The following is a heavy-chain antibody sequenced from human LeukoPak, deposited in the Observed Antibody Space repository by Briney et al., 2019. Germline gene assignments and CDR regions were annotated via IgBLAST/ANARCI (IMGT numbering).Heavy chain of an antibody. J-gene: IGHJ3*02. Sequence: SETLSLTCAVSGYSISSGYYWGWSRQPPGKGLEGIGSIYHSGSTYYNPSLKSRFTISVDTSKNQFSLKLSSETAADTAVYYCAICSSTRTHAFDIWGQGTMVTVSS. CDR2: IYHSGST. CDR1: GYSISSGYY. V-gene: IGHV4-38-2*01. D-gene: IGHD2-2*01. CDR3: AICSSTRTHAFDI.